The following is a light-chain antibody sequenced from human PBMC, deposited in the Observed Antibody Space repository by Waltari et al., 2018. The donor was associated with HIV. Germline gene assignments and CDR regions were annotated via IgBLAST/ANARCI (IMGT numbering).Light chain of an antibody. CDR2: WGS. V-gene: IGKV2-28*01. CDR1: QSLLTSHDYNY. Sequence: DTVMTQSPLSLPVTPGEPASISCRSSQSLLTSHDYNYLDWYLKKPGQCPQLLIYWGSNRASGVPDRVSGRGSGTDFTLKISRVEAEDVGVYYCMQALQTPYTFGQGTKLEIK. J-gene: IGKJ2*01. CDR3: MQALQTPYT.